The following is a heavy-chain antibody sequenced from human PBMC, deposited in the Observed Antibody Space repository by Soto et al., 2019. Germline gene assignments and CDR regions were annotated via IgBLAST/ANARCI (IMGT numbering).Heavy chain of an antibody. J-gene: IGHJ4*02. CDR2: INPSGGST. CDR3: ARSVTADY. Sequence: KASGSTITSDYMNWLRQAPGQGLEWMGIINPSGGSTSYAQKFQGRVTMTGDTSTSTVYMELSSLRSDDTAVYYCARSVTADYWGQGTLVTVSS. D-gene: IGHD4-4*01. V-gene: IGHV1-46*03. CDR1: GSTITSDY.